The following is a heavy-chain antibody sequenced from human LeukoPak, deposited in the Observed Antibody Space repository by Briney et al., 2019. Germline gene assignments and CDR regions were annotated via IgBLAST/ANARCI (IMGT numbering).Heavy chain of an antibody. CDR3: AIPSGSYYYFDY. V-gene: IGHV4-59*08. CDR1: GGSISSYY. CDR2: IYYSGST. J-gene: IGHJ4*02. Sequence: SETLSLTCTVSGGSISSYYWSWIRQPPGKGLEWIGYIYYSGSTNYNPSLKSRVTISVDTSKNQFSLKLSSVTAADTAVYYCAIPSGSYYYFDYWGQGTLVTVSS. D-gene: IGHD1-26*01.